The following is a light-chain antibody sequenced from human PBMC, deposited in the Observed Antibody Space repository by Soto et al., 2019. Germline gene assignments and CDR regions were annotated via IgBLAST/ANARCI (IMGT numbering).Light chain of an antibody. CDR2: GAS. CDR1: QSVSSSY. J-gene: IGKJ5*01. CDR3: QQYGSSPPIT. Sequence: EIVLTQSPGTLSLSPGERATLSCRASQSVSSSYLAWYQQKPGQAPRLLIYGASSRATGIPDRFSGSGSGTHFTLTISRLEPEGFAVYYCQQYGSSPPITFGQGTRLEIK. V-gene: IGKV3-20*01.